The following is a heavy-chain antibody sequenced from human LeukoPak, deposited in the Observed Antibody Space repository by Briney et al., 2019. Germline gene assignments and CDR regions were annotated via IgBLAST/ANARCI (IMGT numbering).Heavy chain of an antibody. CDR3: ARKAPSFGVVKGASDI. J-gene: IGHJ3*02. Sequence: SETLSLTCAVYGGSFSGYYWSWIRQPPGKGLEWIGEINHSGSTNYNPSLKSRVTISVDTSKNQFSLKLSSVTAADTAVYYCARKAPSFGVVKGASDIWGQGTMVTVSS. D-gene: IGHD3-3*01. V-gene: IGHV4-34*01. CDR2: INHSGST. CDR1: GGSFSGYY.